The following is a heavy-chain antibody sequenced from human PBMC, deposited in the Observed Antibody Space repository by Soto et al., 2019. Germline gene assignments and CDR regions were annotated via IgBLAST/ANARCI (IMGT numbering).Heavy chain of an antibody. CDR2: MNPNSGNT. CDR3: ARWTTVTTKAAFDI. CDR1: GYTFTSYD. J-gene: IGHJ3*02. V-gene: IGHV1-8*01. Sequence: ASVKVSCKASGYTFTSYDINWVRQATGQGLEWMGWMNPNSGNTGYAQKFQGRVTMTRNTSISTAYMELSSLRSEDTAVYYCARWTTVTTKAAFDIWGQGTMVNVSS. D-gene: IGHD4-17*01.